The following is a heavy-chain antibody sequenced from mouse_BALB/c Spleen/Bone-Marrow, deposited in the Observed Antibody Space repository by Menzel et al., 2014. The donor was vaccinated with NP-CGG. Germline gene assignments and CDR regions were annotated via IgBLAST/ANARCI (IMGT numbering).Heavy chain of an antibody. J-gene: IGHJ1*01. Sequence: EVKLMESGGGLVQPGGSRKLSCAASGFTFSDYGMAWVRQAPGKGPEWVAFISNLAYSIYYADTVTGRFTISRENAKNTLYLEMSSLRSEDTAMYYCAGDQVYYYGSSYGYFDVWGAGTTVTVSS. V-gene: IGHV5-15*02. CDR3: AGDQVYYYGSSYGYFDV. CDR2: ISNLAYSI. D-gene: IGHD1-1*01. CDR1: GFTFSDYG.